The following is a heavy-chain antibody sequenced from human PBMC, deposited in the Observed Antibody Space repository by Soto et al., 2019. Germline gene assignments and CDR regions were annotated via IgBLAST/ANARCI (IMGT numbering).Heavy chain of an antibody. J-gene: IGHJ1*01. CDR3: ATVWFGESHF. CDR1: GGSISSSSYY. Sequence: PSETLSLTCTVSGGSISSSSYYWGWIRQPPGKGLEWIGSIYYSGSTYYNPSLKSRVTISVDTSKNQFSLKLSSVTAADTAVYYCATVWFGESHFCGQGTLVTGSS. D-gene: IGHD3-10*01. CDR2: IYYSGST. V-gene: IGHV4-39*01.